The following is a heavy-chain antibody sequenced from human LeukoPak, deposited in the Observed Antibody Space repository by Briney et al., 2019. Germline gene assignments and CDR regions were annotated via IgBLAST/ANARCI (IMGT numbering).Heavy chain of an antibody. Sequence: PSETLSLTCTVSGGSISSSSYYWGWIRQPPGKGLEWIGSIYYSGSTYYNPSLKSRVTISVDTSKNQFSLKLSSVTAADTAVYYCARYCSGGSCYGPRFDPWGQGTLVTVSS. CDR3: ARYCSGGSCYGPRFDP. J-gene: IGHJ5*02. D-gene: IGHD2-15*01. CDR2: IYYSGST. CDR1: GGSISSSSYY. V-gene: IGHV4-39*07.